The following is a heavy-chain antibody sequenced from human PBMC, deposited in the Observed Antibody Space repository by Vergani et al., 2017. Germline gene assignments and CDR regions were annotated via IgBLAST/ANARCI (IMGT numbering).Heavy chain of an antibody. V-gene: IGHV4-4*07. D-gene: IGHD3-10*01. J-gene: IGHJ5*02. Sequence: QVQLQESGPGLVKPSETLSLTCTVSGGSISTYYWSWIRQPAGKGLEWIGRIYATGTTKYNSSPKYNSSLKSRVTMSVDTSKNQFSLRMTSVTAADTAVYYCARDSWTSELRGVYWFDTWGQGTLVSVSS. CDR3: ARDSWTSELRGVYWFDT. CDR1: GGSISTYY. CDR2: IYATGTTKYNSSP.